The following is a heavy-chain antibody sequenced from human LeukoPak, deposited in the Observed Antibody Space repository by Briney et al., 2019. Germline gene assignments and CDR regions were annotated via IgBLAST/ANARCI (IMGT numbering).Heavy chain of an antibody. V-gene: IGHV1-24*01. D-gene: IGHD5-24*01. CDR1: GYTLTELS. CDR3: ATVSVEMATTPYYYYYGMDV. Sequence: GASVKVSCKVSGYTLTELSMHWVRQAPGKGLEWMGGFDPEDGETIYAQKFQGRVTMTEDTSTDTAYMELSSLRSEDTAVYYCATVSVEMATTPYYYYYGMDVWGQGTTVTVPS. CDR2: FDPEDGET. J-gene: IGHJ6*02.